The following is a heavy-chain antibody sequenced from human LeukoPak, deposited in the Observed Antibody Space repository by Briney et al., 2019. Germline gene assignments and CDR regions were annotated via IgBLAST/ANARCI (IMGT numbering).Heavy chain of an antibody. V-gene: IGHV1-46*01. D-gene: IGHD3-10*01. CDR3: GRENSGYGMDV. Sequence: ASVKVSCKASGYTFTSYYMHWVRQAPGQGLEWMGIINPSGGSTSYAQKFQGRVTMTRDTSTSTVYMELSSLRSEDTAVYYCGRENSGYGMDVWGQGTTVTVSS. CDR1: GYTFTSYY. CDR2: INPSGGST. J-gene: IGHJ6*02.